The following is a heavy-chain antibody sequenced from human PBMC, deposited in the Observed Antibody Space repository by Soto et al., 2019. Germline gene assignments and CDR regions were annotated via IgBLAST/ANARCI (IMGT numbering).Heavy chain of an antibody. CDR2: IRSKANSYAT. CDR1: GFTFSDYA. J-gene: IGHJ4*02. Sequence: PGGSLRLSCAASGFTFSDYAMHWVRQASGKGLEWVGRIRSKANSYATEYAASVKGRFTISRDDSKNTAYLQMNSLKTEDTAVYYCTWSSGWSDTGYFDYWGQGTLVTVSS. CDR3: TWSSGWSDTGYFDY. V-gene: IGHV3-73*01. D-gene: IGHD6-19*01.